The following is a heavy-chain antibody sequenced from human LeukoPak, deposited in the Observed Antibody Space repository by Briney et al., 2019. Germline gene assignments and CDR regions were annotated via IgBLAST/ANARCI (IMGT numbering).Heavy chain of an antibody. V-gene: IGHV4-34*01. CDR3: ARGRIVGAPSLNY. D-gene: IGHD1-26*01. CDR2: INHSGST. J-gene: IGHJ4*02. CDR1: GGSFSGYY. Sequence: PSETLSLTCAVYGGSFSGYYWSWIRQPPGQGLEWIGEINHSGSTNYNPSLKSRVTISVDPSKNQFSLKLSSVTAADTAVYYCARGRIVGAPSLNYWGQGTLVTVSS.